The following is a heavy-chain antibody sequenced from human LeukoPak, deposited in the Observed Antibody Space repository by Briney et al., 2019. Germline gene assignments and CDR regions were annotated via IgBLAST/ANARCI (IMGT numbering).Heavy chain of an antibody. CDR1: GFTFSSYA. CDR2: ISYDGSNK. D-gene: IGHD6-19*01. J-gene: IGHJ6*02. Sequence: GRSLRLSCAASGFTFSSYATHWVRQAPGKGLEWVAVISYDGSNKYYADSVKGRFTISRDNSKNTLYLQMNSLRAEDTAVYYCARTAGYSSGWSHYYYYGMDVWGQGTTVTVSS. V-gene: IGHV3-30-3*01. CDR3: ARTAGYSSGWSHYYYYGMDV.